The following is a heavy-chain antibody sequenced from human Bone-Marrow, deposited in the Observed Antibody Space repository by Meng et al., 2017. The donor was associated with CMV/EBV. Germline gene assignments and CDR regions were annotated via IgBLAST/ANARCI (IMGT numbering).Heavy chain of an antibody. J-gene: IGHJ6*02. D-gene: IGHD6-13*01. CDR1: GYTFTDYY. Sequence: ASVKVSCKASGYTFTDYYIHWVRQAPGQGLEWIGWINPNSGGTNYAQKFQGRVTMTRDTSISTDYMELSRLRSDDTAMYYCAREAAAGRKGPYSDMDVWGQGTTVTVSS. CDR3: AREAAAGRKGPYSDMDV. V-gene: IGHV1-2*02. CDR2: INPNSGGT.